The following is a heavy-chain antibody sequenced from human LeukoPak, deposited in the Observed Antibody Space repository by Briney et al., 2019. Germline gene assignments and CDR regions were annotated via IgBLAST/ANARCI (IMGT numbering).Heavy chain of an antibody. CDR1: GFTFSSYS. CDR2: ISSSSSYI. D-gene: IGHD3-22*01. CDR3: ARFEPGYYYDSSGCYYVNSFDY. V-gene: IGHV3-21*01. J-gene: IGHJ4*02. Sequence: GGSLRLSCAASGFTFSSYSMNWVRQAPGKGLEWVSSISSSSSYIYYADSVKGRFTTSRDNAKNSLYLQMNSLRAEDTAVYYCARFEPGYYYDSSGCYYVNSFDYWGQGTLVTVSS.